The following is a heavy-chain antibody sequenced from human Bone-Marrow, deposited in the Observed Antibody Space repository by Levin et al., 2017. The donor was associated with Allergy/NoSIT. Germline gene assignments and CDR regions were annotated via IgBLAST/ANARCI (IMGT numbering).Heavy chain of an antibody. Sequence: GESLRLSCAASGFTFSSYSMNWVRQAPGKGLEWVSSISSSSSYIYYADSVKGRFTISRDNAKNSLYLQMNSLRAEDTAVYYCARNPDYYQGYMDVWGKGTTVTVSS. J-gene: IGHJ6*03. CDR3: ARNPDYYQGYMDV. V-gene: IGHV3-21*01. D-gene: IGHD3-22*01. CDR1: GFTFSSYS. CDR2: ISSSSSYI.